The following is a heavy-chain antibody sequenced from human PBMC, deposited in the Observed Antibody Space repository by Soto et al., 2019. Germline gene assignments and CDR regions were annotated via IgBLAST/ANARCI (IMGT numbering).Heavy chain of an antibody. CDR1: GYNFTTSF. D-gene: IGHD6-6*01. V-gene: IGHV1-46*01. CDR2: INPSGGTT. Sequence: ASVKVSCKASGYNFTTSFIHWLRQAPGHGPQWMGIINPSGGTTSYAHNFQGRVTMTTDTSTTTVYMELSSLRSDDTAVYFCARQANEYSSSYYFDYWGQGSLVTVS. J-gene: IGHJ4*02. CDR3: ARQANEYSSSYYFDY.